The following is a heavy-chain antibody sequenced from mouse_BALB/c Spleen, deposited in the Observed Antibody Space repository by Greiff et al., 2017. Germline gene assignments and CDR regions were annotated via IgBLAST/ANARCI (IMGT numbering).Heavy chain of an antibody. CDR1: GYTFTDYN. D-gene: IGHD1-1*01. V-gene: IGHV1-18*01. Sequence: SGPELVKPGASVKIPCKASGYTFTDYNMDWVKQSHGKSLEWIGDINPNNGGTIYNQKFKGKATLTVDKSSSTAYMELRSLTSEDTAVYYCARSLYYYGSSYDYWGQGTTLTVSS. CDR3: ARSLYYYGSSYDY. CDR2: INPNNGGT. J-gene: IGHJ2*01.